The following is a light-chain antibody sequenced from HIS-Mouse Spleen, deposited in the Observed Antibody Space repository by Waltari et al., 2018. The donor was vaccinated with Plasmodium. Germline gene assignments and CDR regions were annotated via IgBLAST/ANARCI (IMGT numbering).Light chain of an antibody. CDR1: SSAVGGYTY. Sequence: QSALPQPPSASGSPGQSVTISCPGTSSAVGGYTYVSWYQQHPGKAPKLMIYEVSKRPSGVPDRFSGPKSGNTASLTVSGLQAEDEADYYCSSYAGSNNLVFGGGTKLTVL. J-gene: IGLJ2*01. CDR2: EVS. CDR3: SSYAGSNNLV. V-gene: IGLV2-8*01.